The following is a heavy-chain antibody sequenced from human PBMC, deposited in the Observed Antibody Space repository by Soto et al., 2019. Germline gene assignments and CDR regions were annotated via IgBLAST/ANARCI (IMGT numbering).Heavy chain of an antibody. CDR3: ARVYHCGGDCYLYYYYGMDV. D-gene: IGHD2-21*02. J-gene: IGHJ6*02. Sequence: QVQLVQSGAEVKKPGASVKVSCKASGYTFTSYGISWVRQAPGQGLEWMGWISAYHGNTNYAQKLQGRVTMTTDTSTSTAYMELRSLRSDDTAVYYCARVYHCGGDCYLYYYYGMDVWGQGTTVIVSS. CDR2: ISAYHGNT. V-gene: IGHV1-18*01. CDR1: GYTFTSYG.